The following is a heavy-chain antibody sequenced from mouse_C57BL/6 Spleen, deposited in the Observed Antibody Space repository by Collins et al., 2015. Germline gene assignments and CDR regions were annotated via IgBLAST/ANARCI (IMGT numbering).Heavy chain of an antibody. CDR2: IYWDDDK. V-gene: IGHV8-12*01. D-gene: IGHD5-5*01. CDR3: ARDYRRYYAMDY. CDR1: GFSLTTSGLG. Sequence: QVILKESGPGILQSSQTLSLTCSFSGFSLTTSGLGVSWIRQPSGKGLEWLAHIYWDDDKRYNPSLMGRLTISKDTSRNQVFLRITSVGTADTATYFCARDYRRYYAMDYWGQGTSVTVSS. J-gene: IGHJ4*01.